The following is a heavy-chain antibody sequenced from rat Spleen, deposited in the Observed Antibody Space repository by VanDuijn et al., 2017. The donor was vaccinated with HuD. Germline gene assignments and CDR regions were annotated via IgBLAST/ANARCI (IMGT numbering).Heavy chain of an antibody. V-gene: IGHV5-19*01. D-gene: IGHD1-4*01. CDR1: GFTFSSYG. J-gene: IGHJ2*01. Sequence: VQLVESGGGLVQPGKSLKLSCSASGFTFSSYGMHWIRQAPTKGLEWVASISPRGGSTYYRDSVKGRFTISRDNAKSTLYLQMDSLRSEDTATYYCATDLPADWGQGVMVTVSS. CDR2: ISPRGGST. CDR3: ATDLPAD.